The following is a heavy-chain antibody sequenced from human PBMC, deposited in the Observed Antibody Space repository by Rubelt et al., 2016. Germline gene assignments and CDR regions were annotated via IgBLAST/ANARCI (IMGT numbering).Heavy chain of an antibody. CDR1: GGSISSGGYY. D-gene: IGHD3-16*01. J-gene: IGHJ6*02. V-gene: IGHV4-31*03. CDR2: IYYSGST. Sequence: QVQLQQWGAGLLKPSQTLSLTCTVSGGSISSGGYYWSWIRQHPGKGLEWIGYIYYSGSTYYNPSLKSRVTISVDTSKNQCSLKLSSVTAADTAVYYCAKTFTSYYYGMDVWGQGTTVTVSS. CDR3: AKTFTSYYYGMDV.